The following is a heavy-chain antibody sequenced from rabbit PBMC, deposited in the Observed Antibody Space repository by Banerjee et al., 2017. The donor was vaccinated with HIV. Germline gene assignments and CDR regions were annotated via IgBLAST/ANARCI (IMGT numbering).Heavy chain of an antibody. CDR3: ARRDDSLSGFSNL. D-gene: IGHD1-1*01. CDR1: GFSFSSGYY. V-gene: IGHV1S45*01. Sequence: QEQLEESGGDLVKPEGSLTLTCTASGFSFSSGYYMCWVRQAPGKGLEWIACIYAGSSSSTYYASWAKGRFTISKTSSTTVTLQMTSLTAADTATYFCARRDDSLSGFSNLWGPGTLVTVS. CDR2: IYAGSSSST. J-gene: IGHJ4*01.